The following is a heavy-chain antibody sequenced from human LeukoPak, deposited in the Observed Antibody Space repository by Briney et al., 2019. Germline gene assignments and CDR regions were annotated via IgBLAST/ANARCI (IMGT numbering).Heavy chain of an antibody. Sequence: GESLKISCKGSGYSFTTYWIGWVRQMPRKGLEWMGIIFPSDSDIIYSPSFQGQVTISADKSIDTAYLQWSSLKASDTAMYYCARLISIRYFDYWGQGTLVTVSS. CDR1: GYSFTTYW. V-gene: IGHV5-51*01. D-gene: IGHD5-24*01. CDR3: ARLISIRYFDY. CDR2: IFPSDSDI. J-gene: IGHJ4*02.